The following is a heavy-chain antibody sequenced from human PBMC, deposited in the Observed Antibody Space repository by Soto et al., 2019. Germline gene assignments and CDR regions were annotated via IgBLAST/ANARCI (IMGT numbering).Heavy chain of an antibody. J-gene: IGHJ4*02. CDR3: ARGLGFCSGGSCYED. CDR1: GFSVSSSY. V-gene: IGHV3-53*01. D-gene: IGHD2-15*01. Sequence: GGSLRLSCAASGFSVSSSYMTWVRQAPGKGLEWVSVIYSGGLTFYADSVKGRFAISRDNSKNTLYLQMNSLRPDDTAVYFCARGLGFCSGGSCYEDWGQGTLVTVSS. CDR2: IYSGGLT.